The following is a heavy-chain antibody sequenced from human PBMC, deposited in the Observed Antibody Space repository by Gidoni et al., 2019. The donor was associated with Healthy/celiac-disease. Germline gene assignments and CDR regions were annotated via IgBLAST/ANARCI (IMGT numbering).Heavy chain of an antibody. Sequence: EVQLVESGGGLVQHGRSLRLSCAASGFTFDDYAMHWVRQAPGKGLECVSGISWNSGSIGYADSVKGRFTISRDNAKNSLYLQMNSLRAEDTALYYCAKDTHYDSSGSHDYWGQGTLVTVSS. V-gene: IGHV3-9*01. CDR2: ISWNSGSI. D-gene: IGHD3-22*01. J-gene: IGHJ4*02. CDR3: AKDTHYDSSGSHDY. CDR1: GFTFDDYA.